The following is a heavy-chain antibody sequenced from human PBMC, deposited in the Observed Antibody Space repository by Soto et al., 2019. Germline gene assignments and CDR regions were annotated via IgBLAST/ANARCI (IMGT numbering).Heavy chain of an antibody. V-gene: IGHV3-30*18. CDR1: GFTFSSYG. CDR3: AKSDRSIADLYYYYYGMDV. Sequence: GGSLRLSCAASGFTFSSYGIHWVRQAPGKGLEWVAVISYDGSNKYYADSVKGRFTISRDNSKNTLYLQMNSLRAEDTAVYYCAKSDRSIADLYYYYYGMDVWGQGTTVTVSS. D-gene: IGHD6-6*01. CDR2: ISYDGSNK. J-gene: IGHJ6*02.